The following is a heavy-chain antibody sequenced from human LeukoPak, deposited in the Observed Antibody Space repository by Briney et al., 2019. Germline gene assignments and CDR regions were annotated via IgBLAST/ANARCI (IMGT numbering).Heavy chain of an antibody. J-gene: IGHJ5*02. CDR2: INPKTGCT. CDR1: GYSFSGNY. V-gene: IGHV1-2*02. Sequence: ASVKVSRKASGYSFSGNYIHWVRQAPGQGLEWMGWINPKTGCTNYAEKFQGRVTMTRDTSISTCYMELSRLRSDDVAVYYCARSSGGSGKWGDNWFDPWGQGTLVIVSS. CDR3: ARSSGGSGKWGDNWFDP. D-gene: IGHD3-10*01.